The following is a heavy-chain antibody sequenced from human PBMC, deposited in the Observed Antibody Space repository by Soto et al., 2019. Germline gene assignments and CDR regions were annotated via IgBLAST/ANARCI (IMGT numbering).Heavy chain of an antibody. Sequence: ASVKVSCKXSGYTFTSYGISWVRQAPGQGLEWMGWISAYNGNTNYAQKLQGRVTMTTDTSTSTAYMELRSLRSDDTAVYYCARGPRYCSSTSCFNWFDPWGQGTPVTVSS. CDR1: GYTFTSYG. CDR3: ARGPRYCSSTSCFNWFDP. V-gene: IGHV1-18*01. D-gene: IGHD2-2*01. CDR2: ISAYNGNT. J-gene: IGHJ5*02.